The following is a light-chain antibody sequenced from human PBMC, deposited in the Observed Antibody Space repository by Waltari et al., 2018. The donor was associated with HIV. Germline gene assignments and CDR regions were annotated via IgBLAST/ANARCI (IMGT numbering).Light chain of an antibody. V-gene: IGLV2-11*01. CDR3: SSHVGNITFP. Sequence: QSALTQPHSVSGSPGQSVTISCTGTGSYIDNFVSWYQQHPGKAPKLILSDVNNRPSGVSVRFSGSKSGNTAFLTISGLQAEDEADYYCSSHVGNITFPFGSGTKVTVL. J-gene: IGLJ1*01. CDR1: GSYIDNF. CDR2: DVN.